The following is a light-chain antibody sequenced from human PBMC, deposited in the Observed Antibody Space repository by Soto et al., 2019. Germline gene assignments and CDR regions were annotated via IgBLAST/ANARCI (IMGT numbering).Light chain of an antibody. J-gene: IGKJ1*01. CDR3: QQYYSSPLT. CDR2: WAS. CDR1: QSVLYSSDNKDC. V-gene: IGKV4-1*01. Sequence: DIVMTQSPDSLAVSLGERATINCKSSQSVLYSSDNKDCLAWYQQKPGQPPKLLIYWASTRESGVPDRFSGSGSGTDFTLTISSLQAVDVAVYYCQQYYSSPLTFGQGTKVEIK.